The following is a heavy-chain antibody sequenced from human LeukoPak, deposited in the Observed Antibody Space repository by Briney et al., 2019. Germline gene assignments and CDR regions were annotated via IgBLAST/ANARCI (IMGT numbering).Heavy chain of an antibody. D-gene: IGHD6-19*01. CDR2: INGDGRDK. V-gene: IGHV3-7*01. J-gene: IGHJ5*02. Sequence: GGSLRLSCAASGFTFSSYWMNWVRQAPGKGLEWVANINGDGRDKYYVGSVRGRFTISRDNAKNSLYLQMNSLRAEDTAVYYCAREGWEQWLANWFDPWGQGTLVTVSS. CDR3: AREGWEQWLANWFDP. CDR1: GFTFSSYW.